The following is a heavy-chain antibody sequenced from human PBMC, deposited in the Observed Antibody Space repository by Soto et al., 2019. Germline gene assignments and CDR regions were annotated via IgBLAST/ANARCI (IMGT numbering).Heavy chain of an antibody. V-gene: IGHV5-51*01. CDR2: MYPGDSDT. D-gene: IGHD3-3*01. J-gene: IGHJ4*02. CDR3: ARLPRDCNKTSCYYAEH. Sequence: GESLKISCSGSGYDFNTNWFGWVRQLPGRGLEWVGIMYPGDSDTRYNPSLQGHVTLSVDVTVSTAFLQWRSLETSDTGMYFCARLPRDCNKTSCYYAEHWGQATQVTFAS. CDR1: GYDFNTNW.